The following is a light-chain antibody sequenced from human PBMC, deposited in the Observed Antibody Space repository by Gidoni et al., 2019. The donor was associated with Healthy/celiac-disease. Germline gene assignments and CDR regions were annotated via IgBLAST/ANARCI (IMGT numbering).Light chain of an antibody. V-gene: IGLV2-23*01. J-gene: IGLJ3*02. Sequence: QSALTQPASVSGSPGQLIPISCTGTSSDVGSYNLVSWYQQHPGKAPKLMIYEGSKRPSGVSNRFSGSKSGNTASLTISGLQAEDEADYYCCSYAGSSTWVFGGGTKLTVL. CDR1: SSDVGSYNL. CDR3: CSYAGSSTWV. CDR2: EGS.